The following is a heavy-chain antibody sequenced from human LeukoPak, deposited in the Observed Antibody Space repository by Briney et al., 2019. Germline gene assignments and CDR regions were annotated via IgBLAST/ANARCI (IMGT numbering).Heavy chain of an antibody. D-gene: IGHD6-13*01. J-gene: IGHJ5*02. CDR3: AREFLEQQPNRGFDP. CDR2: ISGSGGST. CDR1: GFTFSSYA. V-gene: IGHV3-23*01. Sequence: PGGSLRLSCAASGFTFSSYAMSWVRQAPGKGLEWVSTISGSGGSTYYADSVEGRFTISRDNSKNTLYVQMNSLRAEDTAVYYCAREFLEQQPNRGFDPWGQGTLVTVSS.